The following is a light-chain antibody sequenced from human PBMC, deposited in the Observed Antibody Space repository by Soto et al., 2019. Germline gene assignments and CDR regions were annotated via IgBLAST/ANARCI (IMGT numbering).Light chain of an antibody. CDR2: DAF. Sequence: DIQLTQSPSFMSASVGDRVTITCRASQGISTFLAWYQQHPGTAPKRLIYDAFNLPSGVPSRFSGSGSGTEFTLTISSLQPEDFATYYCQQVNNYPLTFGGGTKVEIK. J-gene: IGKJ4*01. CDR3: QQVNNYPLT. CDR1: QGISTF. V-gene: IGKV1-9*01.